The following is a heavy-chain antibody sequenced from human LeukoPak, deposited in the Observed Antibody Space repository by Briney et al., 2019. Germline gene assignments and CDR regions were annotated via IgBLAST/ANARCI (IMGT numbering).Heavy chain of an antibody. D-gene: IGHD3-9*01. CDR2: ISSNGGST. Sequence: GGSLRLSCAASGFTFSSYAMHWVRQAPGKGLEYVSAISSNGGSTYYADSVKGRFTISRDNSKNTLYLQMNSLRAEDTAVYYCAKDPPYYDILTGYHWGQGTLVTVSS. J-gene: IGHJ4*02. CDR3: AKDPPYYDILTGYH. CDR1: GFTFSSYA. V-gene: IGHV3-64*04.